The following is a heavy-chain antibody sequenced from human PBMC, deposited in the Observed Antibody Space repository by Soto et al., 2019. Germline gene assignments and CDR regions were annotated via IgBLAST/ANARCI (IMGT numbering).Heavy chain of an antibody. CDR1: GGSVNGYY. V-gene: IGHV4-34*01. Sequence: ASETLSLTCAVYGGSVNGYYWNWIRQPPGKGLEWIGEINHTGGTHYNPSLKSRATMSVDTSKNQFSLRLSSVTAADTAIYYCATRITVFGLLIPPFDPWGQGTQVTVPQ. CDR2: INHTGGT. CDR3: ATRITVFGLLIPPFDP. D-gene: IGHD3-3*01. J-gene: IGHJ5*02.